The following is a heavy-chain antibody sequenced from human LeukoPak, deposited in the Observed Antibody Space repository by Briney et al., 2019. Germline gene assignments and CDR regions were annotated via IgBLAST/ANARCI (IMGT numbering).Heavy chain of an antibody. CDR2: IYYSGST. J-gene: IGHJ4*02. Sequence: PSQTLSLTCTVSGVSISSGGYYWSWIRQHPGKGLEWIGYIYYSGSTYYNPSLKSRVTISVDTSKNQFSLKLSSVTAVDTAVYYCARDRGGMVYAIWGQGTLVTVSS. CDR1: GVSISSGGYY. V-gene: IGHV4-31*03. D-gene: IGHD2-8*01. CDR3: ARDRGGMVYAI.